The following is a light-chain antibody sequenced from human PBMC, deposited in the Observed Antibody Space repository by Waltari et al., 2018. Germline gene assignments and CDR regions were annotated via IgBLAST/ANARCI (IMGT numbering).Light chain of an antibody. CDR1: QSVSHY. CDR2: YAF. Sequence: EIVLTQSPATLSLSPGESATLSCRASQSVSHYLAWYHQKPGRAPRLLISYAFTRATGVPARFSGSGSGTDFTLIISSLEPEDFAVYYCQQRSSWPLTFGQGTRLDIK. V-gene: IGKV3-11*01. J-gene: IGKJ5*01. CDR3: QQRSSWPLT.